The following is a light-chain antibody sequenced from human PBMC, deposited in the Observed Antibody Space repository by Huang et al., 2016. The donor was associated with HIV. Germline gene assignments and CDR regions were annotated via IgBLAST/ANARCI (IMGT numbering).Light chain of an antibody. CDR3: QQYNIWPPT. CDR2: GAA. J-gene: IGKJ1*01. V-gene: IGKV3-15*01. CDR1: QSVTSN. Sequence: EIVMTQSPATLSVSPGERATLSCRASQSVTSNLAWYQQKPGQAPRLRIFGAATRATGVPARFSGSGSGTEFTLTISSRQSEDFAVYYCQQYNIWPPTFGQGTKVEIK.